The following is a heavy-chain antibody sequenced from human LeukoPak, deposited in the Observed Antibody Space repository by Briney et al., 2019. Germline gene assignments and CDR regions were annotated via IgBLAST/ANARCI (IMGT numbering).Heavy chain of an antibody. CDR1: GFTFSSYS. CDR2: ISGSSSYI. CDR3: ARALRDGYNLVRPEPPDY. Sequence: GGSLRLSCAASGFTFSSYSINWVRQAPGKGLEWVSSISGSSSYIYYADSVKGRFTISRDNAKNSLYLQMNSLRAEDTAVYYCARALRDGYNLVRPEPPDYWGQGTLVTVSS. J-gene: IGHJ4*02. V-gene: IGHV3-21*01. D-gene: IGHD5-24*01.